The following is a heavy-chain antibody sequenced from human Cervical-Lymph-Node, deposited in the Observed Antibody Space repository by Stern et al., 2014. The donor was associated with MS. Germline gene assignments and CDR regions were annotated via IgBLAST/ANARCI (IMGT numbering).Heavy chain of an antibody. Sequence: VQLVQSGSELKKPGASAKVSFKTSLYTFTTYGVNWVRQAPGQGLEWLGWINTKTGNPTYAQDFTGRFVFSLDSSVTTAYLQIRSLKAEDTAVYYCARYAPMVTTDFDYWGQGTLVTVSS. D-gene: IGHD4-17*01. V-gene: IGHV7-4-1*02. CDR2: INTKTGNP. J-gene: IGHJ4*02. CDR1: LYTFTTYG. CDR3: ARYAPMVTTDFDY.